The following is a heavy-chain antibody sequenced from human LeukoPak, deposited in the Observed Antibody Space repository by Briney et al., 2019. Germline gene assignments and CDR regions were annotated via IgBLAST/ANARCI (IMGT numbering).Heavy chain of an antibody. CDR3: AKDRGIISDY. J-gene: IGHJ4*02. Sequence: GGSLRLSCAASGFTFSSYAMSWVRQAPGMGLECVSAISGSGGSTSYADSVKGRFTISRDNSKNTLYLLMNSLRAEDTAVYYCAKDRGIISDYWGQGTLVTVSS. V-gene: IGHV3-23*01. CDR1: GFTFSSYA. D-gene: IGHD3-10*01. CDR2: ISGSGGST.